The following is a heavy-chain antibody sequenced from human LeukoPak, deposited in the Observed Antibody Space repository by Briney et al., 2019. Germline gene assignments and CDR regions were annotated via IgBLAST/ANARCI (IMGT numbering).Heavy chain of an antibody. CDR1: GFTFSYYY. CDR3: TRDPVSAATDY. V-gene: IGHV3-11*06. D-gene: IGHD2-2*01. Sequence: PGGSLRLSCAASGFTFSYYYMSWIRQAPGKGLEWVSYISSSGSDTTYSDSVKGRFTISRDNAKNSLYLQMNSLRVEDTAVYYCTRDPVSAATDYWGQGTLVTVSS. CDR2: ISSSGSDT. J-gene: IGHJ4*02.